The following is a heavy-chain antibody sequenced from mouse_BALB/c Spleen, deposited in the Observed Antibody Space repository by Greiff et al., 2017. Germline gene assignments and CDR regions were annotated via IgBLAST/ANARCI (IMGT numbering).Heavy chain of an antibody. CDR2: INPSNGGT. Sequence: QVQLKESGAELVKPGASVKLSCKASGYTFTSYYMYWVKQRPGQGLEWIGEINPSNGGTNFNEKFKSKATLTVDKSSSTAYMQLSSLTSEDSAVYYCTITAWFAYWGQGTLVTVSA. CDR1: GYTFTSYY. V-gene: IGHV1S81*02. J-gene: IGHJ3*01. CDR3: TITAWFAY. D-gene: IGHD1-1*01.